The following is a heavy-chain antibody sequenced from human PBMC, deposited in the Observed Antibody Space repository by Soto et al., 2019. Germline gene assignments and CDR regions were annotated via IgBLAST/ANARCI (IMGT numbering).Heavy chain of an antibody. CDR3: ARPSKSYYDRSGYGEYYYYYYGMDI. CDR1: GGTFSSYA. Sequence: QVQLVQSGAEEKNPGSSVKVSCKASGGTFSSYAISWVRQAPGQGLEWMGGIIPIFGTANYAQKFQGRVTITADKSTRTAYMDLSSLRSEDTALYYCARPSKSYYDRSGYGEYYYYYYGMDIWCQGTTVTVSS. D-gene: IGHD3-22*01. J-gene: IGHJ6*02. V-gene: IGHV1-69*06. CDR2: IIPIFGTA.